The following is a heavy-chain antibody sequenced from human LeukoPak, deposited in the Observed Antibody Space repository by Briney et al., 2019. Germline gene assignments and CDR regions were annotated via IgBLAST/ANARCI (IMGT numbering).Heavy chain of an antibody. CDR1: GFIFSSYA. D-gene: IGHD3-16*01. J-gene: IGHJ4*02. CDR2: LRGNGDT. V-gene: IGHV3-23*01. Sequence: GGSLRLSCAASGFIFSSYAMSWVREAPAGGLEWVSSLRGNGDTFYADSVKGRFTLSRDESRNTVYLHLNELRVEDTAVYYCAKASWVSTADAVLWGQGTVVTVSS. CDR3: AKASWVSTADAVL.